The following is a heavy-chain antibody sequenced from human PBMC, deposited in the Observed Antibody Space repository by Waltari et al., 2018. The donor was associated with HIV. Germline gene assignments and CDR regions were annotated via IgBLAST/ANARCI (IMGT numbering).Heavy chain of an antibody. CDR2: VNPFTGKA. J-gene: IGHJ4*02. Sequence: VHFVQSGPEVRKPGASVEISCKASGSTFTSYPVHWLLQAPGQRHEWLGWVNPFTGKAHSAHNIRDRGNISSDQSTTTTYMTLRGLQSEDTAVYYCARGSNAIRGAISSGLWAYWGQGTPVTVS. CDR1: GSTFTSYP. CDR3: ARGSNAIRGAISSGLWAY. V-gene: IGHV1-3*01. D-gene: IGHD6-6*01.